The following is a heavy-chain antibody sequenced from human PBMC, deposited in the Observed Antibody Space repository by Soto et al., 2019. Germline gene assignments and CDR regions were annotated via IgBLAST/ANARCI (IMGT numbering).Heavy chain of an antibody. J-gene: IGHJ4*02. CDR2: ISYDGSNK. Sequence: QVQLVESGGGVVQPGRSLRLSCAASGFTFSSYGMHWVRQAPGKGLEWVAVISYDGSNKYYADSVKGRFTISRDNSKNTLYLQMNSLRAEDTAAYYCAKAPRWLLREYFDYWGQGTLVTVSS. CDR3: AKAPRWLLREYFDY. CDR1: GFTFSSYG. V-gene: IGHV3-30*18. D-gene: IGHD2-21*02.